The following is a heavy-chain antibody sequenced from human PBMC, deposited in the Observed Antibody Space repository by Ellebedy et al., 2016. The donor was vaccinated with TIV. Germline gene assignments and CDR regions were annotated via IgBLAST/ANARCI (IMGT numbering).Heavy chain of an antibody. CDR2: ISAYNGNT. J-gene: IGHJ4*02. CDR3: ARDVGYCSGGSCYDRFDY. V-gene: IGHV1-18*01. Sequence: ASVKVSCXASGYTFSIYGISWVRQAPGQGLEWMGWISAYNGNTNYAQKLQGRVTMTTDTSTSTAYMELRSLRSDDTAVYYCARDVGYCSGGSCYDRFDYWGQGTLVTVSS. D-gene: IGHD2-15*01. CDR1: GYTFSIYG.